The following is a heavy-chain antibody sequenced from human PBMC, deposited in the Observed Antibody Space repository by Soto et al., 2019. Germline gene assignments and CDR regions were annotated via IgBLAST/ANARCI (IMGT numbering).Heavy chain of an antibody. D-gene: IGHD3-3*01. CDR1: GGTFSSYS. CDR3: ARARYDFWSGYEVAVADGMDV. J-gene: IGHJ6*02. Sequence: SVKVSCKASGGTFSSYSISWGRQAPGQGLEWMGGIIPIFGTANYAQKLQGRVTITADKSTSTAYMELSSLRSEDTAVYYCARARYDFWSGYEVAVADGMDVWGQGTTVTVSS. V-gene: IGHV1-69*06. CDR2: IIPIFGTA.